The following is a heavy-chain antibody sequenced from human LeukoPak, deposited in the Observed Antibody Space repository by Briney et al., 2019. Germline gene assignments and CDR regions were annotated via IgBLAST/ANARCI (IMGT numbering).Heavy chain of an antibody. CDR2: IYPGDSDT. D-gene: IGHD1-26*01. CDR3: AGGGSYSTFDY. V-gene: IGHV5-51*01. J-gene: IGHJ4*02. Sequence: GEPLKISCKGSGSTFTNYWIGWVRQLPGKGLEWMGIIYPGDSDTSYSPSFQGQVTISADKSISTAYLQWSSLKASDTAMYYCAGGGSYSTFDYWGQGTLVTVSP. CDR1: GSTFTNYW.